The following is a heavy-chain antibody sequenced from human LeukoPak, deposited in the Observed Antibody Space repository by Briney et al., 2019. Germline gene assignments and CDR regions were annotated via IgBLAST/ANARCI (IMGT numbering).Heavy chain of an antibody. Sequence: PGGSLRLSCAASEFTFSTYSMNWVRQAPGKGLEWVSSISSGSTYIYYADSVKGRFTISRDNAKNSLYLQMNSLRAEDTAVYYCAREVPLITYSSTPGWFDPWGQGTLVTVSS. D-gene: IGHD6-13*01. CDR1: EFTFSTYS. CDR2: ISSGSTYI. V-gene: IGHV3-21*01. CDR3: AREVPLITYSSTPGWFDP. J-gene: IGHJ5*02.